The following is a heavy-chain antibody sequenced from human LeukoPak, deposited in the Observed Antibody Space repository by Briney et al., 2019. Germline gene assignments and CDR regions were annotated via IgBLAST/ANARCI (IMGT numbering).Heavy chain of an antibody. CDR2: ISAYNGKT. Sequence: GASVKVSYKASGYTFTSYGISWVRQAPGQGLEWMGWISAYNGKTNYAQKVQGRVTMTTDTSTSTAYMELWSLRSDDTAVYYCARDSTSGWYGTSFDYWGQGTLVTVSS. CDR1: GYTFTSYG. CDR3: ARDSTSGWYGTSFDY. V-gene: IGHV1-18*01. J-gene: IGHJ4*02. D-gene: IGHD6-19*01.